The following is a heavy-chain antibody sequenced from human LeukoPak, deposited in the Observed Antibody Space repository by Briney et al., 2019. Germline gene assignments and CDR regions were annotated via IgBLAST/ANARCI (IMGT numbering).Heavy chain of an antibody. V-gene: IGHV4-34*01. D-gene: IGHD3-9*01. CDR1: GGSFSGYY. CDR2: INHSGST. Sequence: PSETLSLTCAVYGGSFSGYYWSWIRQPPGKGLEWIGEINHSGSTNYNPSLKSRVTISVDTSKDQFSLKLSSVTAADTAVYYCARGSRVRYFDWLFDFDYWGQGTLVTVSS. J-gene: IGHJ4*02. CDR3: ARGSRVRYFDWLFDFDY.